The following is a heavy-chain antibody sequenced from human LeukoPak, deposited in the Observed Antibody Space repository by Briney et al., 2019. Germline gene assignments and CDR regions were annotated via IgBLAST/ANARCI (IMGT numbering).Heavy chain of an antibody. J-gene: IGHJ4*02. CDR3: AKGGWGESNPFDY. CDR1: GFTFSSYG. CDR2: ISYDGSNK. D-gene: IGHD3-16*01. Sequence: QSGGSLRLSCAASGFTFSSYGMHWVRQAPGKGLEWVAVISYDGSNKYYADSVKGRFTISRDNSKNTLYLQMNSLRAEDTAVYYCAKGGWGESNPFDYWGQGTLVTVSS. V-gene: IGHV3-30*18.